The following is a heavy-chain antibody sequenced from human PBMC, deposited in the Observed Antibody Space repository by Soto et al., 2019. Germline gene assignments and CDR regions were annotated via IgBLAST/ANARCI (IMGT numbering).Heavy chain of an antibody. J-gene: IGHJ6*01. CDR2: VYTSETT. CDR1: GGSMSGYY. D-gene: IGHD6-13*01. CDR3: AGNIAAAGRRYYGMDV. Sequence: QVQLQESGPGLVKPSQTLSLTCTVSGGSMSGYYWSWIRQSAGKGLEWIGRVYTSETTYYNPYLKSRVTMSLDTSKNKFSIKLYSLTAADTAVYYCAGNIAAAGRRYYGMDVLGQGNTVTVSS. V-gene: IGHV4-4*07.